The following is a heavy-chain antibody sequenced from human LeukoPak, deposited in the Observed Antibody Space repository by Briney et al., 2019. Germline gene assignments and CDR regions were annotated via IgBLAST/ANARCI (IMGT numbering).Heavy chain of an antibody. J-gene: IGHJ5*02. D-gene: IGHD7-27*01. V-gene: IGHV4-59*12. CDR2: IYYSGST. Sequence: SETLSLTCTVSGGSISSYYWSWIRQPPGKGLEWIGYIYYSGSTNYNPSLKSRVTISVDTSKNQFSLKLSSVTAADTAVYYCAREGTGDEGGWFDPWGQGTLVTVSS. CDR3: AREGTGDEGGWFDP. CDR1: GGSISSYY.